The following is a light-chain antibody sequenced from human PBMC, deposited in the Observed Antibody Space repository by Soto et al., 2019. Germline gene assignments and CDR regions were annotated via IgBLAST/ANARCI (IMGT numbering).Light chain of an antibody. Sequence: DIQLIQSPATLSASVGDRITITCRGSENIFKFLAWYQQRSGSAPNLLIYAASDLESGVPTRISGSESGPEFPLTIDNLQPEDFSTYYSRHDDAQSITFGGGTKVDVK. CDR1: ENIFKF. CDR3: RHDDAQSIT. V-gene: IGKV1-5*01. J-gene: IGKJ4*01. CDR2: AAS.